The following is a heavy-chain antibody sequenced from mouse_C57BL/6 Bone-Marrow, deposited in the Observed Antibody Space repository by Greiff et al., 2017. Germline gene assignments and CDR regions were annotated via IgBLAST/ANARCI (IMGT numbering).Heavy chain of an antibody. Sequence: VPLQQSDAELVKPGASVKISCTVSGYTFTDHTIHWMKQRPEQGLEWIGYIYPRDGSTQYNEQFKGKGTLSADQSSRTAYMQLNSLTSEDSAVYFCAREGDDYCFMDYWGQGTSVTVSS. CDR1: GYTFTDHT. CDR2: IYPRDGST. CDR3: AREGDDYCFMDY. J-gene: IGHJ4*01. V-gene: IGHV1-78*01. D-gene: IGHD2-4*01.